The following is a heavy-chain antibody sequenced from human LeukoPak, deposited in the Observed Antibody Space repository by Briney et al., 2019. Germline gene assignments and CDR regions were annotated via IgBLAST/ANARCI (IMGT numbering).Heavy chain of an antibody. J-gene: IGHJ4*02. V-gene: IGHV3-21*01. D-gene: IGHD5-24*01. CDR1: GFTFSNYI. CDR2: ISSSSSYI. CDR3: ARRDGYNSGGLDY. Sequence: PVGSLRLSCADSGFTFSNYIMNWVRQAPGKGLEWVSSISSSSSYIYYAESLKGRFTISRDNAKNSLYLQMNSLRAEDTAVYYCARRDGYNSGGLDYWGQGTLVTVSS.